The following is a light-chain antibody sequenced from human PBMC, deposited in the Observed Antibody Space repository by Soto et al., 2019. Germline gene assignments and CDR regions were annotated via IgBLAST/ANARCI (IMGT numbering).Light chain of an antibody. CDR3: QQSHSRVT. V-gene: IGKV1-39*01. CDR2: AAS. CDR1: QTISRR. Sequence: DIQMTQSPSSLSASVGDTVTITCRASQTISRRLSWYQQKPGKAPNLLIYAASRLQSGVPSRFIGSVSGTEFTLTISSLRPEDFATYYCQQSHSRVTFGQGTKVDIK. J-gene: IGKJ1*01.